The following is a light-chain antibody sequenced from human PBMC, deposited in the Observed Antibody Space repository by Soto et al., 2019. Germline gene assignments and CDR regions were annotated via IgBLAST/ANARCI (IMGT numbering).Light chain of an antibody. J-gene: IGKJ1*01. CDR2: KAS. CDR3: QQYNVYSWT. Sequence: DIQMTQSPSTLSASVGDRVTITCRASQSISNCLAWYQQKPGNAPKLLIYKASTLESGVPSRFSGSGSGTDSTLTISSLQPDDFATYYCQQYNVYSWTFGQGTKVEVK. CDR1: QSISNC. V-gene: IGKV1-5*03.